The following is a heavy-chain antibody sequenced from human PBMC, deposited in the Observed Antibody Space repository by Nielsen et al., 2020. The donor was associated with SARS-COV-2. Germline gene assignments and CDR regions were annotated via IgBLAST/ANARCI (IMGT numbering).Heavy chain of an antibody. CDR3: VKGWVGTAVY. J-gene: IGHJ4*02. V-gene: IGHV3-64D*06. Sequence: VSLKLSCSASGFTFSSYAMHWVRQAPGKGLEYVSAISSNGGSTYYADSVKGRFTISRDNSKNTLYLQMSSLRAEDTAVYYCVKGWVGTAVYWGQGTLVTVSS. CDR2: ISSNGGST. CDR1: GFTFSSYA. D-gene: IGHD1-1*01.